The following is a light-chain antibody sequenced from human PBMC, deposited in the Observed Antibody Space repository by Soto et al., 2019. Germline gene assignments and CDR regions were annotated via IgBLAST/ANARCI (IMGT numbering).Light chain of an antibody. CDR2: EVT. CDR3: SSFTGSSTLYV. Sequence: QSALTQPPSASGSPGQSVAISCTGTSSDVGAYDCVSWYQQHPGKAPRLMIYEVTKWPSGVPDRFSGSKSGNTASLTVSGLQAEDEADYYCSSFTGSSTLYVFGSGTKVTVL. J-gene: IGLJ1*01. V-gene: IGLV2-8*01. CDR1: SSDVGAYDC.